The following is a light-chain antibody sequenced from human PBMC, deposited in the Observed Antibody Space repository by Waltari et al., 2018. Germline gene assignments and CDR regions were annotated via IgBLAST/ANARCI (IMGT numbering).Light chain of an antibody. CDR3: QQYNNWPPWT. J-gene: IGKJ1*01. Sequence: EILMTQSPATLSVSPGESPTLSCSASQSVRNNLVWYQQKPGQAPRLLIYGASTRVTGIPAGFSGSGSGTEFTLTISSRQSEDFAVYYCQQYNNWPPWTFGQGTKVEIK. V-gene: IGKV3-15*01. CDR1: QSVRNN. CDR2: GAS.